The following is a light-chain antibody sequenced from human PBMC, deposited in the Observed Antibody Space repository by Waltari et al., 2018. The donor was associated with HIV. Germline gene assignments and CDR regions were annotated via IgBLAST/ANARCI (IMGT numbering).Light chain of an antibody. CDR1: RNIRNW. CDR3: QQFNYFWT. Sequence: DIQMTQSPSTLSASVGARVTITCRASRNIRNWLAWYQQKPGKAPKLLIYKVSTLESGVPSRFSGSGSGTEFTLTISGLQPDDSATYYCQQFNYFWTFGQGTKVEIK. CDR2: KVS. J-gene: IGKJ1*01. V-gene: IGKV1-5*03.